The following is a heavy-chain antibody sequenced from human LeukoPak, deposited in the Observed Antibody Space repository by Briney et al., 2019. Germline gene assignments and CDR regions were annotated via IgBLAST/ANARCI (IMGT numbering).Heavy chain of an antibody. CDR1: GGSISSYY. J-gene: IGHJ4*02. D-gene: IGHD4-17*01. V-gene: IGHV4-59*01. CDR3: ARVHGDYAWRYYFDY. Sequence: PSETLSLTCTVSGGSISSYYWSWIRQPPGKGLEWIGYIYYSGSTKYNPSLKSRVTISLDTPKNQFSLELSSVTAADTAVYYCARVHGDYAWRYYFDYRGQGTLVTVSS. CDR2: IYYSGST.